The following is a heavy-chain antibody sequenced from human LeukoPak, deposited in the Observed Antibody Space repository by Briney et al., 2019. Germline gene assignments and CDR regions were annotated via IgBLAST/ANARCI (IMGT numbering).Heavy chain of an antibody. J-gene: IGHJ6*03. D-gene: IGHD6-13*01. CDR2: IYSGGST. CDR1: GFTVSSNY. Sequence: GGSLRLSCAASGFTVSSNYMSWVRQAPGKGLEWVSVIYSGGSTYYADSVKGRFTISRDNSKNTLYLQMNSLRAEDTAVYYCARGSRGRYSSRPYYYYYYMDVWGKGTTVTVSS. CDR3: ARGSRGRYSSRPYYYYYYMDV. V-gene: IGHV3-53*01.